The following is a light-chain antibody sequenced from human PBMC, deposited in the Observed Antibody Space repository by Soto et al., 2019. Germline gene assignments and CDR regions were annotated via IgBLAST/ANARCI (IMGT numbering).Light chain of an antibody. CDR3: QKYHNWPPIT. CDR2: AAS. J-gene: IGKJ5*01. CDR1: QGISNY. Sequence: DIQMTQSPSSLSASVGDRVTITCRASQGISNYLAWYQQKPGKVPKLLIYAASTLQSGVPSRFSGSGSGTDFTLTISSLQPEDVATYYCQKYHNWPPITFGRGTRLDIK. V-gene: IGKV1-27*01.